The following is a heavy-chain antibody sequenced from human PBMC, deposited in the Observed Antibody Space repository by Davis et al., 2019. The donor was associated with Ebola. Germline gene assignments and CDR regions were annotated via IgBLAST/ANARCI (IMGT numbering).Heavy chain of an antibody. D-gene: IGHD1-26*01. CDR1: GGSIRSTKW. V-gene: IGHV4-4*02. CDR3: ARRWELLTYPFDY. J-gene: IGHJ4*02. Sequence: MPSETLSLTCTVSGGSIRSTKWWSWVRQPPGKGLEWLGEISDSGSTNYDPSLKSRVIISVDTSKNQFSLKLNSVTAADTAVYYCARRWELLTYPFDYWGQGTLVTVSS. CDR2: ISDSGST.